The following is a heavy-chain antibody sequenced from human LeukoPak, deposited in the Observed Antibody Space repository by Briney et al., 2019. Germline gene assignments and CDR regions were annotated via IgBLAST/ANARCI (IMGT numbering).Heavy chain of an antibody. Sequence: ASVKVSCKASGYTFTGYYMHWVRQAPGQGLEWMGWINPNSGGTNYAQKFQGRVTMTRDTSINTAYMELGRLRSDDTAVYYCASLAPDQLLLLDYWGQGTLVTVSS. D-gene: IGHD2-2*01. J-gene: IGHJ4*02. CDR3: ASLAPDQLLLLDY. V-gene: IGHV1-2*02. CDR1: GYTFTGYY. CDR2: INPNSGGT.